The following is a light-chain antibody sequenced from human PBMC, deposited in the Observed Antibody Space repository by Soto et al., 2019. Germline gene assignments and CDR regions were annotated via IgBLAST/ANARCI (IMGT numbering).Light chain of an antibody. Sequence: SYELTQPPSVSVAPGQTAWITCGGNNIGSKSVHGYQQKPGQDPVLVVYDDSDRTSGIPERFSGSNSGNTATLTISRVEAGDEADYYCQVRDSSSDHYVFGTSTKVNV. CDR2: DDS. J-gene: IGLJ1*01. CDR3: QVRDSSSDHYV. V-gene: IGLV3-21*02. CDR1: NIGSKS.